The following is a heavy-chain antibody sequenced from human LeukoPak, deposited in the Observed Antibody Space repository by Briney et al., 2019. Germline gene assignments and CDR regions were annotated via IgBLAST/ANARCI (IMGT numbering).Heavy chain of an antibody. Sequence: PGGSLRLSCAASGFTFDDYGMSWVRQAPGKGLEWVSGINWNGGSTGYADSVKGRFTISRDNAKNSLYLQMNSLRAEDTAVYYCASGEDTGRRIAAASNAINWGQGALVTVSS. J-gene: IGHJ4*02. V-gene: IGHV3-20*04. CDR2: INWNGGST. CDR1: GFTFDDYG. D-gene: IGHD6-6*01. CDR3: ASGEDTGRRIAAASNAIN.